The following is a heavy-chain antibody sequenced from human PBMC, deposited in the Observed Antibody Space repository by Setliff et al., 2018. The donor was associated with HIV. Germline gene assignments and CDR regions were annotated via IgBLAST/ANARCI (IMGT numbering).Heavy chain of an antibody. CDR2: VIPSTGDT. V-gene: IGHV1-46*01. D-gene: IGHD2-15*01. CDR3: VREARGGYFDY. CDR1: GYTFTSYY. J-gene: IGHJ4*02. Sequence: EASVQVSCKASGYTFTSYYIHWVRQAPGQGLEWMGIVIPSTGDTNYAQNFQGRVTMTRDTSTNTVYMDLSSLKSEDTAVYYCVREARGGYFDYWGQGTLVTVSS.